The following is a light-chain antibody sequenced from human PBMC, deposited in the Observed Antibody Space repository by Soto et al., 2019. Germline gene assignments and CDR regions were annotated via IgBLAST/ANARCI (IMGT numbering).Light chain of an antibody. CDR3: QQANSFPLS. CDR1: ESVGNW. Sequence: DIQMTQSPSYLSASVGDRITITCPAHESVGNWLAWYQQTPGKAPKLLIYAATTLQSGVPSRFSGSRSGTVFSLTVSSLQPEDFATYYCQQANSFPLSFGGGTKVDIK. CDR2: AAT. V-gene: IGKV1D-12*01. J-gene: IGKJ4*01.